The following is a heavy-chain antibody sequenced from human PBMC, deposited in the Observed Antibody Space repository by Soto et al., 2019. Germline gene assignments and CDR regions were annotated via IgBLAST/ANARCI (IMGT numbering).Heavy chain of an antibody. CDR3: ARDDRVYGDYGMKFDS. CDR2: ISAYNGNT. Sequence: QVQLVQSGAEVKKPGASVKVSCKASGYTFIDYGFSCVRQAPGQGLEWMGCISAYNGNTRHAQKIQGRLTMTRETSTNTAYMELRSLKSDDTAVYYCARDDRVYGDYGMKFDSWGQGTLVTVSS. D-gene: IGHD4-17*01. V-gene: IGHV1-18*01. CDR1: GYTFIDYG. J-gene: IGHJ4*02.